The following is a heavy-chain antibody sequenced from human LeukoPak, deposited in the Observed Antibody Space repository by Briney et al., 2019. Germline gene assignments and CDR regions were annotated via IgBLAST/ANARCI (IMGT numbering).Heavy chain of an antibody. CDR2: ISPSDGNT. J-gene: IGHJ4*02. CDR3: VKDSSVPYGITE. D-gene: IGHD4-17*01. V-gene: IGHV3-23*01. Sequence: GGSLRLSCVASGFTFSRYAMSWVRQAPGKGLEWVSAISPSDGNTFYADSVKGRFTISRDNSKNTLSLQMNSLRVEDTALYYCVKDSSVPYGITEWGQGTLVTVSS. CDR1: GFTFSRYA.